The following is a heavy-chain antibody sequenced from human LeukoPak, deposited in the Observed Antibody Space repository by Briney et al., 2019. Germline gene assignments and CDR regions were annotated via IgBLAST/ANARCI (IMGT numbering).Heavy chain of an antibody. CDR3: ARDSLAAACDY. D-gene: IGHD6-13*01. V-gene: IGHV3-7*03. J-gene: IGHJ4*02. CDR1: EFIFSNYW. CDR2: IRDDGGHK. Sequence: PGGSLRLSCIASEFIFSNYWMTWVRQSPGRGLEWVASIRDDGGHKGHIDSVKGRFSVSRDNPRNSLYLQMNSLRAEDTAVYYCARDSLAAACDYWGQGTLVTVSS.